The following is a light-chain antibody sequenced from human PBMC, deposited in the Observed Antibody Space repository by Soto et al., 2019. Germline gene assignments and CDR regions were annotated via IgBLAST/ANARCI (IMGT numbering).Light chain of an antibody. V-gene: IGKV1-5*03. CDR1: QRISSW. J-gene: IGKJ1*01. Sequence: DIQMTQSPSTLSACVGDRVTITCRASQRISSWLAWYQQKPGKAPKLLISKASSLESGVPSRFSGSGSGTEFILTISSLQPDDFATYYCQQYNSYSWTFGQGTKVEIK. CDR3: QQYNSYSWT. CDR2: KAS.